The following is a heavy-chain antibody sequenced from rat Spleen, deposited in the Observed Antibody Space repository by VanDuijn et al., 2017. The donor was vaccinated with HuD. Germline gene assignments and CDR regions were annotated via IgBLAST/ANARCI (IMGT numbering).Heavy chain of an antibody. J-gene: IGHJ3*01. V-gene: IGHV5-46*01. CDR3: ARGYYVAFAY. D-gene: IGHD1-12*01. CDR1: GFTFSSFP. Sequence: EVQLVESGGGLVQPGRSMKLSCAASGFTFSSFPMAWVRQAPTKGLEWVATISYDGSSTYYRDSVKGRFTISRDNAKSTLYLQMDSLRSEDTATYYCARGYYVAFAYWGQGTLVTLSS. CDR2: ISYDGSST.